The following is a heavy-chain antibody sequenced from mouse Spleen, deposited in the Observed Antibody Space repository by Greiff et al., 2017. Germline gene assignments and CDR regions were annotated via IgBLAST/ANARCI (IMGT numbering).Heavy chain of an antibody. CDR1: GFTFSSYT. D-gene: IGHD1-1*01. V-gene: IGHV5-9*03. Sequence: DVKLVESGGGLVKPGGSLKLSCAASGFTFSSYTMSWVRQTPEKRLEWVATISSGGGNTYYPDSVKGRFTISRDNAKNTLYLQMSSLRSEDTALYYCARYPLFITTGGGYYFDYWGQGTTLTVSS. CDR3: ARYPLFITTGGGYYFDY. J-gene: IGHJ2*01. CDR2: ISSGGGNT.